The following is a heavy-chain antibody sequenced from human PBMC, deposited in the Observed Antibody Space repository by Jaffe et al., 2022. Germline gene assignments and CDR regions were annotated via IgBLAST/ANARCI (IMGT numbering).Heavy chain of an antibody. V-gene: IGHV4-34*01. CDR3: ARGYGGYCSGGSCPTGRIFDY. CDR1: GGSFSGYY. J-gene: IGHJ4*02. D-gene: IGHD2-15*01. Sequence: QVQLQQWGAGLLKPSETLSLTCAVYGGSFSGYYWSWIRQPPGKGLEWIGEINHSGSTNYNPSLKSRVTISVDTSKNQFSLKLSSVTAADTAVYYCARGYGGYCSGGSCPTGRIFDYWGQGTLVTVSS. CDR2: INHSGST.